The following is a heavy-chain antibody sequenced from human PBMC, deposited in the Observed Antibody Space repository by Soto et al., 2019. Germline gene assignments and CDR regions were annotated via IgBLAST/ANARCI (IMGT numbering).Heavy chain of an antibody. CDR2: IIPIFGTA. J-gene: IGHJ5*02. CDR1: GGTFSSYA. CDR3: AREDSSGWFSGVTEENWFDP. Sequence: QVQLVQSGAEVKKPGSSVKVSCKASGGTFSSYAISWVRQAPGQGLEWMGGIIPIFGTANYAQKFQGRVTITADESTSTAYMELSSLRFEDTAVYYCAREDSSGWFSGVTEENWFDPWGQGTLVTVSS. D-gene: IGHD6-19*01. V-gene: IGHV1-69*01.